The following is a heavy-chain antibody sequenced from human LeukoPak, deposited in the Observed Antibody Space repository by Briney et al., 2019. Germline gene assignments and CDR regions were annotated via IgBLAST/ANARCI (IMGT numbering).Heavy chain of an antibody. V-gene: IGHV4-39*07. J-gene: IGHJ6*03. Sequence: SETLSLTCSVSGGSISSSSYYWGWIRQPPGKGLEWIGRIYYSGGTYYNPSLKSRVTISVDTSKNQFSLKLSSVTAADTAVYYCARGPDSSRWYYYYMDVWGKGTTVTVSS. D-gene: IGHD6-13*01. CDR2: IYYSGGT. CDR1: GGSISSSSYY. CDR3: ARGPDSSRWYYYYMDV.